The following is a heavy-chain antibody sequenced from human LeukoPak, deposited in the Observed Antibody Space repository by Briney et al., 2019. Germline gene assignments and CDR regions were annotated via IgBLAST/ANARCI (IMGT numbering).Heavy chain of an antibody. CDR3: ARDPPYYYGSGSSKPLDY. Sequence: GASVKVSCRVSGYTLTELSMHWVRQAPGKGLEWMGGFDPEDGETIYAQKFQGRVTMTEDTSTDTAYMELSSLRSEDTAVYYCARDPPYYYGSGSSKPLDYWGQGTLVTVSS. V-gene: IGHV1-24*01. J-gene: IGHJ4*02. CDR1: GYTLTELS. D-gene: IGHD3-10*01. CDR2: FDPEDGET.